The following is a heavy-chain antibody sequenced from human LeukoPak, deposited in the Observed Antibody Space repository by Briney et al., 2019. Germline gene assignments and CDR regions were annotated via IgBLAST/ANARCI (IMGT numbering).Heavy chain of an antibody. D-gene: IGHD6-13*01. Sequence: ASVKVSCKASGYTFSTYDINWVRQATGQGLEWMGIINPSGGSTSYAQKFQGRVTMTRDTSTSTVYMELSSLRSEDTAVYYCARVGAGAAAGFDYWGQGTLVTVSS. J-gene: IGHJ4*02. CDR1: GYTFSTYD. V-gene: IGHV1-46*01. CDR3: ARVGAGAAAGFDY. CDR2: INPSGGST.